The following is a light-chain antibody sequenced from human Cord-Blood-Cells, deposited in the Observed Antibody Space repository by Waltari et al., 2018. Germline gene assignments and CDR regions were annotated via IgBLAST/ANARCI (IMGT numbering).Light chain of an antibody. V-gene: IGLV1-36*01. CDR2: YDE. CDR1: SANIGNNA. Sequence: QSVLTQPPSVSEATRQRVTISCSGSSANIGNNAVHWYQQLPGKAPKLLIYYDELLPSGVSDRFSGSKSGTSASLAISGLQSEDEADYYCAAWDDSLNGVVFGGGTKLTVL. CDR3: AAWDDSLNGVV. J-gene: IGLJ2*01.